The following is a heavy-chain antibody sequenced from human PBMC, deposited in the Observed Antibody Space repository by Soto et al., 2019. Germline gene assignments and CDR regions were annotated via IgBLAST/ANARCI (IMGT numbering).Heavy chain of an antibody. CDR1: TFSSYA. V-gene: IGHV1-69*01. CDR3: ATRPHLEWLLRPRGFDP. D-gene: IGHD3-3*01. J-gene: IGHJ5*02. CDR2: IIPIFGTA. Sequence: TFSSYAISWVRQAPGQRLEWMGGIIPIFGTANYAQKFQGRVTITADESTSTAYMELSSLRSEDTAVYYCATRPHLEWLLRPRGFDPWGQGTLVTVSS.